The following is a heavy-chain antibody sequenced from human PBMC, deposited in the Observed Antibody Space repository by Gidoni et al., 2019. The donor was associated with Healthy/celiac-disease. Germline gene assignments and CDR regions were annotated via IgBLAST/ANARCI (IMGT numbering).Heavy chain of an antibody. CDR3: ARDPLGYCSGGSCYSYPPDDY. Sequence: QVQLVESGGGVVQPGRSLRRSCAASGFTFSSYAMQWVRQAPGKGLEWVAVISYDGSNKYYADSVKGRFTISRDNSKNTLYLQMNSLRAEDTAVYYCARDPLGYCSGGSCYSYPPDDYWGQGTLVTVSS. V-gene: IGHV3-30-3*01. CDR2: ISYDGSNK. CDR1: GFTFSSYA. D-gene: IGHD2-15*01. J-gene: IGHJ4*02.